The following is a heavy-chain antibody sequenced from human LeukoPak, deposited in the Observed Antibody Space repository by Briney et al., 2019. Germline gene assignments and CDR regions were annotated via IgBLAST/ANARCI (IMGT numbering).Heavy chain of an antibody. V-gene: IGHV4-34*01. J-gene: IGHJ4*02. Sequence: PSETLSLTCAVYGGSFSGYYWSWIRQPPGKGLEWIGEINHSGSTNYNPSLKSRVTISVDTSKNQFSLKLSSVTAADTAVYYCARGWRIQLWLRGPPKTNDDYWGQGTLVTVSS. CDR2: INHSGST. D-gene: IGHD5-18*01. CDR3: ARGWRIQLWLRGPPKTNDDY. CDR1: GGSFSGYY.